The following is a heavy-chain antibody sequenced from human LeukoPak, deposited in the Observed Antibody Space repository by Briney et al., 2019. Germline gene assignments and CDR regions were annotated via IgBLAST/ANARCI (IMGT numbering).Heavy chain of an antibody. D-gene: IGHD5-18*01. CDR2: IFYSGST. J-gene: IGHJ3*02. CDR3: ARRSGYSYGFDAFDI. V-gene: IGHV4-31*03. Sequence: KPSETLSLTCSVSGGSISSRDHYWSWIRQHPGKGLEWIGYIFYSGSTHYNPSLKSRVTISVDPSKNQFSLKLSSVTAADTAVYYCARRSGYSYGFDAFDIWGQGTMVTVSS. CDR1: GGSISSRDHY.